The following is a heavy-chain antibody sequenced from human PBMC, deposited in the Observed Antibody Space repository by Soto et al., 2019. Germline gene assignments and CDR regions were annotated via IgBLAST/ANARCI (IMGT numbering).Heavy chain of an antibody. Sequence: PSETLSLTCTVSGGSISSSSYYWGGIRQPPGKGLEWIGTIYYSGSTYYNPSLKSRVTISVDTSKNQFSLKLSSVTAADTAVYYCARLDYGDYTIYWGQGTLVTVSS. CDR3: ARLDYGDYTIY. CDR2: IYYSGST. D-gene: IGHD4-17*01. V-gene: IGHV4-39*01. CDR1: GGSISSSSYY. J-gene: IGHJ4*02.